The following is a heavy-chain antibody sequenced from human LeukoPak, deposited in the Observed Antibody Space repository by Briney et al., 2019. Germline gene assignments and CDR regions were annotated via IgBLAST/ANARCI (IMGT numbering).Heavy chain of an antibody. CDR2: INAGNGNT. CDR1: GYTFTSYA. V-gene: IGHV1-3*01. CDR3: ARVWTPYARSIWFDP. J-gene: IGHJ5*02. Sequence: ASVKASCKASGYTFTSYAMHWVRQAPGQRLEWMGWINAGNGNTKYSQKFQGRVTITRDTSASTAYMELSSLRSEDTAVYYCARVWTPYARSIWFDPWGQGTLVTVSS. D-gene: IGHD2-8*01.